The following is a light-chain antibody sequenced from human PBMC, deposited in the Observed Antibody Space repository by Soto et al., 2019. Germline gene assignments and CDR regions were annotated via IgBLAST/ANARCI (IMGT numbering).Light chain of an antibody. V-gene: IGLV1-44*01. CDR2: TNN. J-gene: IGLJ2*01. Sequence: QAVVTQPPSASGTPGQRVTISCSGSISNIGGNTVNWYQQLPGTAPKLLMYTNNQRPSGVPDRFSGSKSGTSASLAISGLQSEDEADYYCAALDDSLNGVVFGGGTKLTAL. CDR3: AALDDSLNGVV. CDR1: ISNIGGNT.